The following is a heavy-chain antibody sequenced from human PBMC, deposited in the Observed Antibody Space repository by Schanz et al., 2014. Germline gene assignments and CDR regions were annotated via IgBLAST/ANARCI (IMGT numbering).Heavy chain of an antibody. CDR2: IYYSGST. V-gene: IGHV4-34*11. D-gene: IGHD3-9*01. J-gene: IGHJ3*02. Sequence: QVQLQQWGAGLLKPSETLSLTCAVYGGSFSGYYWTWIRQPPGKGLEWIGYIYYSGSTNYNPSLGSRVTISVDTPKTQFPLKLSSVTAADTAVYYCARQILIGAFDIWGQGTMVTVSS. CDR3: ARQILIGAFDI. CDR1: GGSFSGYY.